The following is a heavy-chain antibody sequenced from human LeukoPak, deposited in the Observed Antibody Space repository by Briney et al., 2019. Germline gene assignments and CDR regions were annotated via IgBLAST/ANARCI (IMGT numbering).Heavy chain of an antibody. J-gene: IGHJ4*02. CDR1: GGSISSYY. CDR2: IYTSGST. Sequence: PSETLSLTCTVSGGSISSYYWNWVRQPAGKGLEWIGHIYTSGSTYYNPSLKSRVTISVDKSKNQFSLKLSSVTAADTAVYYCAGGRCSSTSCYAGDYWGQGNRVTVSS. V-gene: IGHV4-4*07. CDR3: AGGRCSSTSCYAGDY. D-gene: IGHD2-2*01.